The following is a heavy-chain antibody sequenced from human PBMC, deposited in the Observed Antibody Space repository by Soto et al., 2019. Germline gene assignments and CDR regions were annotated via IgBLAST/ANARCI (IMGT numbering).Heavy chain of an antibody. CDR1: GFTFSDSA. V-gene: IGHV3-73*01. Sequence: GGSLRLSCAASGFTFSDSAMHWVRQASGKGLEWVGRIRNKTNNYATAYIASVKGRFTISRDDSKNTVYLQMNSLKIDDTAVYFCTSRSDWTAVDPLDYWGLGTLVTVSS. CDR3: TSRSDWTAVDPLDY. J-gene: IGHJ4*02. D-gene: IGHD5-18*01. CDR2: IRNKTNNYAT.